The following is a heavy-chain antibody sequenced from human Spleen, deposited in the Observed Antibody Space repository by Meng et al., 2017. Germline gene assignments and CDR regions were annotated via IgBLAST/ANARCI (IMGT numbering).Heavy chain of an antibody. D-gene: IGHD6-13*01. Sequence: ASVKVSCKPSGYNFPDYYIHWVRRAPGQGLEWMGRIDPKSGDTHYAQGFQGRVTMTGDTSISTAYMELSGLRSDDTAMYYCARDEDISAAGKLFGDYWGQGTLVTVSS. V-gene: IGHV1-2*06. CDR2: IDPKSGDT. J-gene: IGHJ4*02. CDR1: GYNFPDYY. CDR3: ARDEDISAAGKLFGDY.